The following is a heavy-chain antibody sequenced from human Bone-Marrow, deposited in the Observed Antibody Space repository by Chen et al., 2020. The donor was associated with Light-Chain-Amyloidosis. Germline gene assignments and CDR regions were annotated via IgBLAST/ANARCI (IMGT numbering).Heavy chain of an antibody. J-gene: IGHJ4*02. V-gene: IGHV3-30*04. CDR3: ATTDFDY. CDR2: ILYDGSTK. CDR1: RSTLSGYT. Sequence: QVRLVQSGGRIVQPGRSLRLSCAASRSTLSGYTMHWVRPAPGRGLQWVAVILYDGSTKYYTDSVKGRFTVSXXXXTLYLXMDSLRAEDTAIYYCATTDFDYWGQGTLVTVSS.